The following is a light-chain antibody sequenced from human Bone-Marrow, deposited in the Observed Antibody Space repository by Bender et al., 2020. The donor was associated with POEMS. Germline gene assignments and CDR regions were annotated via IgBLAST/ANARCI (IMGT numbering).Light chain of an antibody. Sequence: QSALTQPASVSGSPGQSITISCTGTSSDVGTYNVVSWYQQHPGKVPRLLIYQGNKRPSGVSSRFSGSKSGNTASLTISGLQAEDEADYYCCSYAGGSSLVFGGGTKLTVL. J-gene: IGLJ3*02. CDR2: QGN. V-gene: IGLV2-23*01. CDR3: CSYAGGSSLV. CDR1: SSDVGTYNV.